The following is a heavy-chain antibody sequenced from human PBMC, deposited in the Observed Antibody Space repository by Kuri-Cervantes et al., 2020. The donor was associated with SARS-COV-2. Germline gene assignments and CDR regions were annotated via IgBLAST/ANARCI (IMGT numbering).Heavy chain of an antibody. D-gene: IGHD6-6*01. Sequence: GESLKISCAASGFTFSSYWMSWVRQAPGKGLEWVSAISGSGGSTYYADSVKGRFTISRDNSKNTLYLQMNSLRAEDTAVYYCAKTVTARGFVYWGQGTLVTVSS. V-gene: IGHV3-23*01. CDR3: AKTVTARGFVY. J-gene: IGHJ4*02. CDR1: GFTFSSYW. CDR2: ISGSGGST.